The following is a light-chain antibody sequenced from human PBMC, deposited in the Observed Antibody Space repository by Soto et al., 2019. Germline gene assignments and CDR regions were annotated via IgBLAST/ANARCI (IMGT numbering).Light chain of an antibody. V-gene: IGKV1-5*03. J-gene: IGKJ1*01. CDR3: QQYNVYWT. CDR1: QSINIW. Sequence: DIQMTQSPSTLSASVGDRVTITCRASQSINIWLAWYQQKPGRAPKLLIYKASTLESGVPSRFSGSGSGTEFTLTISSLQPDDFATYYCQQYNVYWTFGQGTKVDSK. CDR2: KAS.